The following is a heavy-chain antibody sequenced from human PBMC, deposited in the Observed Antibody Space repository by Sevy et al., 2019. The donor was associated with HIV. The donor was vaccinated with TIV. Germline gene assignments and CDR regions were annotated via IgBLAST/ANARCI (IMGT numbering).Heavy chain of an antibody. Sequence: SETLSLTCTVSGGSISSYYWSWLRQPAGKGLEWLGRIYTTGNTDYNPSLKSRVTMSADTSQNQFSLKLTSVTAADTAVYYCARDNWTPSNWFDPWGQGALVTVSS. CDR3: ARDNWTPSNWFDP. J-gene: IGHJ5*02. CDR1: GGSISSYY. V-gene: IGHV4-4*07. D-gene: IGHD1-1*01. CDR2: IYTTGNT.